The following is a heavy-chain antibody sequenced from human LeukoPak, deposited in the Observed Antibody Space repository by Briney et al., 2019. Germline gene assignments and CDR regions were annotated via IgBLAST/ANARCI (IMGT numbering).Heavy chain of an antibody. CDR1: GFTVSSNY. D-gene: IGHD3-10*01. CDR3: ARDGSGSYYSDFDY. CDR2: IYNGGDT. J-gene: IGHJ4*02. Sequence: GGSLRLSCAASGFTVSSNYMNWVRQAPGKGLEWVSVIYNGGDTYYADSVRGRFIISRDNSKNTLYLQMNSLRAEDTAVYYCARDGSGSYYSDFDYWGQGTLVTVSS. V-gene: IGHV3-66*01.